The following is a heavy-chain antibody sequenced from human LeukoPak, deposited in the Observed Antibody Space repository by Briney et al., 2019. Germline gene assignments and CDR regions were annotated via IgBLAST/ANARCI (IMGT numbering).Heavy chain of an antibody. J-gene: IGHJ4*02. CDR1: GGSFSGYY. D-gene: IGHD5-18*01. Sequence: PSETLSLTCAVYGGSFSGYYWSWIRQPPGKGLEWVSAISGSGGSTYYADSVKGRFTVSRDNSKNTLYLQMNSLRAEDTAVYYCAREGLHTAMVTIRGDYWGQGTLVTVSS. V-gene: IGHV3-23*01. CDR3: AREGLHTAMVTIRGDY. CDR2: ISGSGGST.